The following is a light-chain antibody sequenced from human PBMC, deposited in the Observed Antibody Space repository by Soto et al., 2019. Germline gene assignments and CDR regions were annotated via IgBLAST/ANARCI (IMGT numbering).Light chain of an antibody. V-gene: IGLV2-14*01. CDR2: EVS. Sequence: QSVLTQPASVSGSPGQSITISCTGTSSDIGANNYVSWYQQHPGRAPKLMIYEVSNRPSGVSTRFSGSNSGTTASLTISGLHAEDAADYYCNAYTNTAVSVFGTGTKVTVL. CDR1: SSDIGANNY. J-gene: IGLJ1*01. CDR3: NAYTNTAVSV.